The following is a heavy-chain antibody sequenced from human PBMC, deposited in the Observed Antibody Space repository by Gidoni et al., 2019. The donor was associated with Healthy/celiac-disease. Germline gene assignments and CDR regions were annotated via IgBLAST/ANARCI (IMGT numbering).Heavy chain of an antibody. J-gene: IGHJ4*02. CDR3: ARDAVAAAGPGFFDY. Sequence: QVQLVASGGGVVQPGRSLRLSCAASGFTFSSYGMPWVRQAPGKGLEWVAVIWYDGSNKYYADSVKGRFTISRDNSKNTLYLQMNSLRAEDTAVYYCARDAVAAAGPGFFDYWGQGTLVTVSS. D-gene: IGHD6-13*01. V-gene: IGHV3-33*01. CDR2: IWYDGSNK. CDR1: GFTFSSYG.